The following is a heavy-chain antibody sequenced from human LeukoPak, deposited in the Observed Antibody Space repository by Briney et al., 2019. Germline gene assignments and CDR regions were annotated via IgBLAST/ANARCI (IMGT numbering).Heavy chain of an antibody. Sequence: PGGSLRLSCAASGFTFDDYGMSWVRQAPGKGLEWVSGINWNGGSTGYADSVKGRFTISRDNAKNSLYLQMNSLRAEDTALYYCARGLSAYSGRHRFDYWGQGTLVTVSS. CDR2: INWNGGST. CDR3: ARGLSAYSGRHRFDY. CDR1: GFTFDDYG. J-gene: IGHJ4*02. V-gene: IGHV3-20*04. D-gene: IGHD1-26*01.